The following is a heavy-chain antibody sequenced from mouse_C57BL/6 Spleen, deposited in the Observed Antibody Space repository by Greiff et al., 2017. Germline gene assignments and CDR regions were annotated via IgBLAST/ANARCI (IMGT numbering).Heavy chain of an antibody. D-gene: IGHD1-1*01. CDR2: IDPSDSYT. CDR1: GYTFTSYW. Sequence: QVHVKQPGAELVMPGASVKLSCKASGYTFTSYWMHWVKQRPGQGLEWIGGIDPSDSYTNYNQKFKGKSTLTVDKSSSTAYMQLSSLTSEDSAVYYCARRGYYAWYFDVWGTGTTVTVSS. CDR3: ARRGYYAWYFDV. J-gene: IGHJ1*03. V-gene: IGHV1-69*01.